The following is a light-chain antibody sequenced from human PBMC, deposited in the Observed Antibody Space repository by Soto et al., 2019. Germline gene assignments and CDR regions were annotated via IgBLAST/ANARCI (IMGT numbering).Light chain of an antibody. CDR3: QQYGSSPPYT. J-gene: IGKJ2*01. CDR2: GAS. CDR1: HSVSSSY. Sequence: EIVLTQSPGTLSLSPGERATLSCRASHSVSSSYLAWYQQKHGQAPRLLIYGASSRATGIPDRFNGSGSGTDFTLTISRLEPEDFAVYYCQQYGSSPPYTFGQGTKLEIK. V-gene: IGKV3-20*01.